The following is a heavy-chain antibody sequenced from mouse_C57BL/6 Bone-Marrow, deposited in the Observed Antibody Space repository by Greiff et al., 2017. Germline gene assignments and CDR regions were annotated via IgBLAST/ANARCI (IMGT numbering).Heavy chain of an antibody. V-gene: IGHV1-26*01. Sequence: EVQRVESGPELVKPGASVKISCKASGYTFTDYYMNWVKQSHGKSLEWIGDINPNNGGTSYNQKFKGKATLTVDKSSSTAYMGLRSLTSEDSAVYYCARYYYDYDVSLAYWGQGTLVTGSA. CDR2: INPNNGGT. D-gene: IGHD2-4*01. J-gene: IGHJ3*01. CDR1: GYTFTDYY. CDR3: ARYYYDYDVSLAY.